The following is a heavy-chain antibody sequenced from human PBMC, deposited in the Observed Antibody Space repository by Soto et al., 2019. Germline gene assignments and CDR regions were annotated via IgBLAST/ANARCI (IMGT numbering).Heavy chain of an antibody. Sequence: GALVKVSCKASGGTFSSYAISWVRQAPGQGLEWMGGIIPIFGTANYAQKFQGRVTITADKSTSTAYMELCSLRSEDTAVYYCARDRTKLLGYCSGGSCRYYYYGMDVWGQGTTVTVSS. CDR3: ARDRTKLLGYCSGGSCRYYYYGMDV. D-gene: IGHD2-15*01. CDR1: GGTFSSYA. J-gene: IGHJ6*02. V-gene: IGHV1-69*06. CDR2: IIPIFGTA.